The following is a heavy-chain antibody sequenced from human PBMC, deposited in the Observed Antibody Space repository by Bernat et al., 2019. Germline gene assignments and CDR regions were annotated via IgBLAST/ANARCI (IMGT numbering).Heavy chain of an antibody. V-gene: IGHV4-34*01. J-gene: IGHJ5*02. CDR1: GGSFSGYY. D-gene: IGHD6-25*01. CDR2: INHSGST. Sequence: QVQLQQWGAGLLKPSETLSLTCAVYGGSFSGYYWSWIRQPPGKGLEWIGEINHSGSTNYNPSLKSRVTISVDTSNNQFSLKLSSVTAADTAVYYCASRKQRGWFDPWGQGTLVTVSS. CDR3: ASRKQRGWFDP.